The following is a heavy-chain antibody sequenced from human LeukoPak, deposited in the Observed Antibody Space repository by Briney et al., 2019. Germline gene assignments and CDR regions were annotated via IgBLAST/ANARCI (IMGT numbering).Heavy chain of an antibody. V-gene: IGHV3-74*01. CDR1: GFTFSRYW. J-gene: IGHJ4*02. Sequence: AVSLRLSCAASGFTFSRYWMHWVRQAPGKGLMWVSRIDSDGSSTTYADSVKGRFTISRDNAKNTLYLQMNSLRAEDTAVYYCARDGEGGYPVDYWGQGTLVTVSS. CDR2: IDSDGSST. D-gene: IGHD3-10*01. CDR3: ARDGEGGYPVDY.